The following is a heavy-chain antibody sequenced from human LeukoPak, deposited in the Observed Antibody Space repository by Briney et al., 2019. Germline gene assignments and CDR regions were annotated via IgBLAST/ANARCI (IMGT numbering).Heavy chain of an antibody. J-gene: IGHJ4*02. CDR1: GYTFTGYY. CDR3: ARVTQQLWGGYFDY. Sequence: ASVKVSCKASGYTFTGYYMHWVRQAPGQGLEWMGWINPNSGGTNYAQKFQGRVTMTTDTSTSTAYMELRSLRSDDTAVYYCARVTQQLWGGYFDYWGQGTLVTVSS. D-gene: IGHD6-13*01. V-gene: IGHV1-2*02. CDR2: INPNSGGT.